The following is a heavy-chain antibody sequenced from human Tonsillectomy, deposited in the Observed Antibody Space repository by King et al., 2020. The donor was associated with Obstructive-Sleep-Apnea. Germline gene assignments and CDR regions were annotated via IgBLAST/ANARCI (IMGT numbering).Heavy chain of an antibody. D-gene: IGHD3-22*01. V-gene: IGHV1-69*01. CDR1: GGTFSSYA. J-gene: IGHJ4*02. CDR3: ARGHYGDSRRYYYFDS. CDR2: IIPIFGTA. Sequence: VQLVESGAEVKKPGSSVKVSCKASGGTFSSYAISWVRQAPGQGLEWMGGIIPIFGTANYAQKFQGRVTITADESTSTAYMELSSLRSEDTAVYYCARGHYGDSRRYYYFDSWGQGTLVTVSS.